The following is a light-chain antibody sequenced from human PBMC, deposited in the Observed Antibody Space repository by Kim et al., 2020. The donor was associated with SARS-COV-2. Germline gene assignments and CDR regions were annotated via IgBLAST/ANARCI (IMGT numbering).Light chain of an antibody. Sequence: SYELTQPPSVSVSPGQNGQDPLLWRCIAKKYAYWYQQKSGQAPVLVIYETDKRPSGIPERFSASSTGTVATLTISGAQVEDEADYYCYSIDSTGSESVFGGGTKLTVL. CDR2: ETD. V-gene: IGLV3-10*01. CDR1: IAKKY. CDR3: YSIDSTGSESV. J-gene: IGLJ2*01.